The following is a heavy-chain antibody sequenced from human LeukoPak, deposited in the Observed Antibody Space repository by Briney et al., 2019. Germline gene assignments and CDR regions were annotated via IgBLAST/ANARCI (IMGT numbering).Heavy chain of an antibody. J-gene: IGHJ4*02. D-gene: IGHD1-26*01. CDR1: GYTLTGYY. CDR3: AREMGVGSTMGYFYY. CDR2: INLSAGTT. V-gene: IGHV1-46*01. Sequence: ASVKVSCKASGYTLTGYYMHWVRQAPGQGLEWMGVINLSAGTTNYAQKFQGRVTLTRDMSTGTVYMELSSLTSEDTAVYYCAREMGVGSTMGYFYYWGQGTLVTVSS.